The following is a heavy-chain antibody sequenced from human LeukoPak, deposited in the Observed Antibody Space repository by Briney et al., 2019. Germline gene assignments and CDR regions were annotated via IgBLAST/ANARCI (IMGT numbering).Heavy chain of an antibody. CDR3: ARDRYVVVPAGGDDAFDI. CDR2: ISAYNGNT. D-gene: IGHD2-2*01. Sequence: ASVKVSCKASGYTFTSYGISWVRQAPGQGLEWMGWISAYNGNTNCAQKLQGRVTMTTDTSTSTAYMELRSLRSDDTAVYYCARDRYVVVPAGGDDAFDIWGQGTMVTVSS. V-gene: IGHV1-18*01. CDR1: GYTFTSYG. J-gene: IGHJ3*02.